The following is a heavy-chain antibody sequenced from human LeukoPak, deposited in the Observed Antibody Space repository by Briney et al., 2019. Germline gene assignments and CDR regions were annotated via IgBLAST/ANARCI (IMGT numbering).Heavy chain of an antibody. J-gene: IGHJ4*02. CDR1: GGTFSSYA. V-gene: IGHV1-69*04. D-gene: IGHD3-22*01. Sequence: ASVKVSCKASGGTFSSYAISWVRQAPGQGLEWMGMIIPILGIANYAQKFQGRVTITADKSTSTAYMELSSLRSEDTAVYYCARGDYYDSSGYYYATPNIDYWGQGTLVTVSS. CDR3: ARGDYYDSSGYYYATPNIDY. CDR2: IIPILGIA.